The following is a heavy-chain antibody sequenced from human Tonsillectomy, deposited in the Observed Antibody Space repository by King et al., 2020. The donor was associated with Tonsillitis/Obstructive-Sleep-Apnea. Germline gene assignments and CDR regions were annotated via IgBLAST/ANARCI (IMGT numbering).Heavy chain of an antibody. D-gene: IGHD3-22*01. CDR3: ARDYDYYDSSGYYHTWFDP. CDR2: TYYRSKWYN. CDR1: GDSVSSNSAA. V-gene: IGHV6-1*01. Sequence: VQLQQSGPGLVKPSQTLSLTCAISGDSVSSNSAAWNWIRQSPSRGLEWLGRTYYRSKWYNDCAVSVKSRITINPDTSKNQFSLQLNSVTPEDTAVYYCARDYDYYDSSGYYHTWFDPWGQGTLVTVSS. J-gene: IGHJ5*02.